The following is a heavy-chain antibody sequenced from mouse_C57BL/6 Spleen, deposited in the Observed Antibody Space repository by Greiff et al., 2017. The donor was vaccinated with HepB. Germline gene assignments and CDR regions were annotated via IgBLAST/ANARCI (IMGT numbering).Heavy chain of an antibody. CDR3: ALYYDYDGYYYAMDY. V-gene: IGHV1-18*01. CDR2: INPNNGGT. Sequence: EVQLQESGPELVKPGASVKIPCKASGYTFTDYNMDWVKQSHGKSLEWIGDINPNNGGTIYNQKFKGKATLTVDKSSSTAYMELRSLTSEDTAVYYCALYYDYDGYYYAMDYWGQGTSVTVSS. D-gene: IGHD2-4*01. J-gene: IGHJ4*01. CDR1: GYTFTDYN.